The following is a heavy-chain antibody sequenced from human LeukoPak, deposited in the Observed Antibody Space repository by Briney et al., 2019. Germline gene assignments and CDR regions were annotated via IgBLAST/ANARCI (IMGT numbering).Heavy chain of an antibody. Sequence: GGSLRLSCIASGFTFSNYAMNWVRQAPGKGLEWVAFISYDEDNRFYADSVKGRFSISRDNANNALFLRMNSLRVEDTAVYYCASLSAMTTAPPDVWGQGTTVAVSS. CDR3: ASLSAMTTAPPDV. CDR1: GFTFSNYA. V-gene: IGHV3-30-3*01. CDR2: ISYDEDNR. J-gene: IGHJ6*02. D-gene: IGHD1-1*01.